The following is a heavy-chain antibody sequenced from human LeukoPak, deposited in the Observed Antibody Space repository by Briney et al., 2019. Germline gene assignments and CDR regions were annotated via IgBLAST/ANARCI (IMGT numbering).Heavy chain of an antibody. CDR1: GFSSSNYW. Sequence: GGSLRLSCAASGFSSSNYWMTWIRQAPGKGLEWVATIKGDGSDKRYVDPVKGRFTISRDDVKNSLYLQLNNLRAEDTAIYYCARAQWGYPFDVWGQGTRVTVSS. CDR3: ARAQWGYPFDV. D-gene: IGHD5-18*01. J-gene: IGHJ3*01. V-gene: IGHV3-7*03. CDR2: IKGDGSDK.